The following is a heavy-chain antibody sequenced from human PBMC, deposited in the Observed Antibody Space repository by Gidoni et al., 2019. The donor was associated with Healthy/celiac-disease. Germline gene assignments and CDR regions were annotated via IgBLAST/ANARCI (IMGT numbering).Heavy chain of an antibody. CDR1: GYTFTSYG. D-gene: IGHD5-12*01. CDR2: ISAYNGNT. V-gene: IGHV1-18*01. J-gene: IGHJ3*02. CDR3: ARDGLGIVATSNDAFDI. Sequence: QAQLVQSGAEVTKPVASVKVSCKASGYTFTSYGISWVRQAPGQGLEWMGWISAYNGNTNYAQKLQGRVTMTTDTSTSTAYMELRSLRSDDTAVYYCARDGLGIVATSNDAFDIWGQGTMVTVSS.